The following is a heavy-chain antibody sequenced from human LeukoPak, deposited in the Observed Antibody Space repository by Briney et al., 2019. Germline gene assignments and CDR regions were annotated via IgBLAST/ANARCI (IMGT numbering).Heavy chain of an antibody. D-gene: IGHD3-16*01. Sequence: SETLCLTCTVSGGSISIYYWSWIPQPPGKGLEWIGYIYTSGSTNYNPSLKSRVTISVDTSKNQFSLKLSSVTAADTAVYYCARRDLFGDAFDIWGQGTMVTVSS. J-gene: IGHJ3*02. V-gene: IGHV4-4*09. CDR3: ARRDLFGDAFDI. CDR1: GGSISIYY. CDR2: IYTSGST.